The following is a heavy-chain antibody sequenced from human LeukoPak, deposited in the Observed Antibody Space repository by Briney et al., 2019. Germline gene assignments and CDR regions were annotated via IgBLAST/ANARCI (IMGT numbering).Heavy chain of an antibody. V-gene: IGHV3-30*03. D-gene: IGHD5-12*01. Sequence: GGSLRLSCAASGFTFSSYGMHWVRQAPGKGLEWVAVISYDGSNKYYADSVKGRFTISRDNSKNTLYLQMNSLRAEDTAVYYCARDKRASAYSGSLFEYWGQGTLVTVSS. CDR1: GFTFSSYG. CDR2: ISYDGSNK. CDR3: ARDKRASAYSGSLFEY. J-gene: IGHJ4*02.